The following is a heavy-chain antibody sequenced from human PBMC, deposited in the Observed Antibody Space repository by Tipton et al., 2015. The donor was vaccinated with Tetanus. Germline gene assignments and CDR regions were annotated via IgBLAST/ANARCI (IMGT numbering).Heavy chain of an antibody. CDR2: IYYSGST. CDR3: ARAVPYDSSGYYPEAYYYGMDV. V-gene: IGHV4-59*01. J-gene: IGHJ6*02. Sequence: TLSLTCTVSGGSISSYYWSWIRQPPGKGLEWIGYIYYSGSTNYNPSLKSRVTISVDTSKNQFSLKLSSVTAADTAVYYCARAVPYDSSGYYPEAYYYGMDVWGQGTTVTVPS. CDR1: GGSISSYY. D-gene: IGHD3-22*01.